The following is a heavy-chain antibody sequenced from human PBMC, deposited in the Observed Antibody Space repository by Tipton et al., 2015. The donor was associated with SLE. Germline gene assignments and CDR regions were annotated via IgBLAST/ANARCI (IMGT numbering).Heavy chain of an antibody. CDR2: ISGSGGST. CDR1: GFTFSSYA. CDR3: ARGLGISSSWYGADAFDI. Sequence: SLRLSCAASGFTFSSYAMSWVRQAPGKGLEWVSAISGSGGSTYYADSVKGRFTISRDNSKNTLYLQMNSLRAEDTAVYYCARGLGISSSWYGADAFDIWGQGTMVTVSS. D-gene: IGHD6-13*01. V-gene: IGHV3-23*01. J-gene: IGHJ3*02.